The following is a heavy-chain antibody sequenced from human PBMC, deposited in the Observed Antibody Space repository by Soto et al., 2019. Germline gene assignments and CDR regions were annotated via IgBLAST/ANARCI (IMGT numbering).Heavy chain of an antibody. V-gene: IGHV1-69*02. CDR1: GGTLSSNI. Sequence: QAQLVQSGAEVRKPGSSVKVSCEASGGTLSSNIINGVRQAPGQGLEWMGRIIPMIHIVNYAQKFQDRVTITGAKSTRTAYMELSILRYEDTAVSYCARSLYYYGSGERSWFDPWGQGTLVTVSS. J-gene: IGHJ5*02. D-gene: IGHD3-10*01. CDR3: ARSLYYYGSGERSWFDP. CDR2: IIPMIHIV.